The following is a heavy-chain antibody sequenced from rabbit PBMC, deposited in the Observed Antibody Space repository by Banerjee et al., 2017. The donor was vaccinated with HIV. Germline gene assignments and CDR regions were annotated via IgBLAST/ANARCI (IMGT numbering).Heavy chain of an antibody. D-gene: IGHD1-1*01. J-gene: IGHJ4*01. CDR3: ARDASSSGYYEGYFNL. Sequence: EQLVESGGGLVTLGGSLKLSCKASGIDFSSYGISWVRPAPGKGLEWIAYIDPNYGSPDYASWVNGRFTISLDNAQNTVFLQMTSLTAADTATYFCARDASSSGYYEGYFNLWGPGTLVTVS. V-gene: IGHV1S47*01. CDR2: IDPNYGSP. CDR1: GIDFSSYG.